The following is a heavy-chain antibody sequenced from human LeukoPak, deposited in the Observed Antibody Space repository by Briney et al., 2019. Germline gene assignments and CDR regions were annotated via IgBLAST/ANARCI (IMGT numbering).Heavy chain of an antibody. CDR1: GYTFTGYY. CDR2: ISAYNGNT. J-gene: IGHJ6*03. Sequence: ASVKVSCKASGYTFTGYYMHWVRQAPGQGLEWMGWISAYNGNTNYAQKLQGRVTMTTDTSTSTAYMELRSLRSDDTAVYYCARQRQQWLVRMDVWGKGTTVTISS. CDR3: ARQRQQWLVRMDV. V-gene: IGHV1-18*04. D-gene: IGHD6-19*01.